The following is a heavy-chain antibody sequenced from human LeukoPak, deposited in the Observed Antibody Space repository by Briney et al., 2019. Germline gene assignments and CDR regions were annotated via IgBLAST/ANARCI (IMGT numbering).Heavy chain of an antibody. J-gene: IGHJ6*02. CDR2: IIPIFGTA. Sequence: SVKVSCKASGGTFSSYAISWVRQAPGQGLEWMGGIIPIFGTANYAQKFQGRVTITADESTSTAYMELSSLKPEDTAVYYCARDQIIVTTILDYYYGMDVWGQGTTVTVSS. D-gene: IGHD5-12*01. V-gene: IGHV1-69*13. CDR3: ARDQIIVTTILDYYYGMDV. CDR1: GGTFSSYA.